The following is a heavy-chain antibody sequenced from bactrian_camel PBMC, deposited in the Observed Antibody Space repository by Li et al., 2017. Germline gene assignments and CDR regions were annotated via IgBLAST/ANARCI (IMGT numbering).Heavy chain of an antibody. CDR1: KYTSSSNC. V-gene: IGHV3S29*01. CDR2: IYTGDGSA. J-gene: IGHJ4*01. D-gene: IGHD2*01. CDR3: GTNKYCRGSACCNSDFSH. Sequence: QLVESGGGSVQTGGSLRLPCASSKYTSSSNCMGWFRQAPGKEREGVATIYTGDGSAYYGDSVKGRLTISQDYAKNTVYLQMNNLKPEDTAMYYCGTNKYCRGSACCNSDFSHWGQGTQVTVS.